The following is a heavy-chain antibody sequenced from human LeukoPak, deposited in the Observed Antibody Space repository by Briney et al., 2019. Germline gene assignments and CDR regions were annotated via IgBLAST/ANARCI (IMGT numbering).Heavy chain of an antibody. V-gene: IGHV1-18*01. D-gene: IGHD3-22*01. CDR3: ARHRLPRVYYDSSGYYHNGFDI. J-gene: IGHJ3*02. Sequence: GASVKVSCKASGYTFTSYGISWVRQAPGQGLEWMGWISAYNGHTNYAQKLQGRVTMTTDTSTSTLYMELRSLRSGDTAVYYCARHRLPRVYYDSSGYYHNGFDIWGQGTMVTVSS. CDR2: ISAYNGHT. CDR1: GYTFTSYG.